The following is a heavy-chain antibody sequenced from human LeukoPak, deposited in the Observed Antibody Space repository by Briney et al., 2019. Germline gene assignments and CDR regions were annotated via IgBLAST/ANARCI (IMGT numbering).Heavy chain of an antibody. CDR3: AREDYGDYNGSKGFDY. V-gene: IGHV1-69*05. D-gene: IGHD4-17*01. J-gene: IGHJ4*02. CDR1: GGTFSSYA. CDR2: IIPVFGTA. Sequence: GASVKVSCKASGGTFSSYAISWVRQAPGQGLGWMGGIIPVFGTANYAQKFQGRGTITTDESTSTAYMELSSLRSEDTAVYYCAREDYGDYNGSKGFDYWGQGTLVTVSS.